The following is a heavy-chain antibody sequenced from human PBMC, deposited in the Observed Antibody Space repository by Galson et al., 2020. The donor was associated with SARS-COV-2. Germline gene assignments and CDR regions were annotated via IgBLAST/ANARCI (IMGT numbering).Heavy chain of an antibody. Sequence: GGSLRLSCAASGFTFSSYGMHWVRQAPGKGLEWVAVISYDGSNKYYADSVKGRFTISRDNSKNTLYLQMNSLKAEDTAVYYCATERAAVAGTIFDYWGQGTLVTVSS. CDR1: GFTFSSYG. CDR2: ISYDGSNK. D-gene: IGHD6-19*01. CDR3: ATERAAVAGTIFDY. J-gene: IGHJ4*02. V-gene: IGHV3-30*03.